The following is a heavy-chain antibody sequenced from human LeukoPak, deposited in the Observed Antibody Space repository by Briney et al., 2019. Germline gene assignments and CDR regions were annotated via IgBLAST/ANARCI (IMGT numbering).Heavy chain of an antibody. CDR2: ISSSVSTI. J-gene: IGHJ3*02. CDR1: GFTLSEYS. Sequence: GGSLRVSCAASGFTLSEYSMSWIRQAPGKGLEWVSYISSSVSTICYADSVKGRFTISRDKAKNSLYLQMNSLRAEETAVYYCASGLPFLDWLGGFDSWGQGTMVTVS. CDR3: ASGLPFLDWLGGFDS. V-gene: IGHV3-11*04. D-gene: IGHD3-3*01.